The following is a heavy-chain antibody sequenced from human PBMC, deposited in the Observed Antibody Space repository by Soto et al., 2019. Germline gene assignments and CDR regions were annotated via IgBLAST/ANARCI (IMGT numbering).Heavy chain of an antibody. Sequence: PSETLSLTCTVSGGSISSGDYYWSWIRQPPGKGLEWIGYIYYSGSTYYNPSLKSRVTISVDTSKNQFSLKLSSVTAADTAVYYCARSYRRYCSGGSCYSYYYYSLDVWGKGTTVTAP. CDR1: GGSISSGDYY. V-gene: IGHV4-30-4*02. CDR3: ARSYRRYCSGGSCYSYYYYSLDV. CDR2: IYYSGST. J-gene: IGHJ6*03. D-gene: IGHD2-15*01.